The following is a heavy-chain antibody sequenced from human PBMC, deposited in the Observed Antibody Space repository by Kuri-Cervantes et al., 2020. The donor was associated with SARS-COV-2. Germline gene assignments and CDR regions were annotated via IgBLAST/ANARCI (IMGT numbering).Heavy chain of an antibody. Sequence: GGSLRLSCEGVGYSFSTYWIAWVRQMPGKGLEWMGIIYPGDSDTTYSPSFQGQVTISADKSINTAFLQWSSLKASDTAIYYCARRAYGEEVDYYYMDVWGKGTTVTVSS. CDR3: ARRAYGEEVDYYYMDV. CDR1: GYSFSTYW. J-gene: IGHJ6*03. D-gene: IGHD4-17*01. V-gene: IGHV5-51*01. CDR2: IYPGDSDT.